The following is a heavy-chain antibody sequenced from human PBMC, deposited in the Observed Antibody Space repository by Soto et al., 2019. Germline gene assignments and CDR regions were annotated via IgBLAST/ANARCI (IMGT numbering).Heavy chain of an antibody. CDR2: ISGSGGST. J-gene: IGHJ4*02. CDR1: GFTFSSYA. Sequence: GGSLRLSCAASGFTFSSYAMSWVRQAPGKGLEWVSAISGSGGSTYYADSVKGRFTISRDNSKNTLYLQMNSLRAEDTAVYYCAKSSLMITFGKAPFDYWGQGTLVTVSS. D-gene: IGHD3-16*01. CDR3: AKSSLMITFGKAPFDY. V-gene: IGHV3-23*01.